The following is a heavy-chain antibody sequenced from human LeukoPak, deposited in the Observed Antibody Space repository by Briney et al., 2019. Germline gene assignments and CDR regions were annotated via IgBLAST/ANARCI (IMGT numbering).Heavy chain of an antibody. J-gene: IGHJ4*02. CDR3: ARRQGCSSTSCPPDY. Sequence: GESLQISCRGSGYSFTTYWIGWARQMPGKGLEWMGIIYPGDSDTRYTPSFQGQVTMSADKSINTAYLQWSSLKASDTAMYYCARRQGCSSTSCPPDYWGQGTLVTVSP. D-gene: IGHD2-2*01. CDR2: IYPGDSDT. CDR1: GYSFTTYW. V-gene: IGHV5-51*01.